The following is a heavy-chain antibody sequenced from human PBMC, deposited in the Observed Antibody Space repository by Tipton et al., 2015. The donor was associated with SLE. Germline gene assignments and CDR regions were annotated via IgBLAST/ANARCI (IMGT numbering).Heavy chain of an antibody. V-gene: IGHV3-30*04. Sequence: SLRLSCAASGFTFSSYAMHWVRQAPGKGLEWVAVISYDGSNKYYADSVKGRFTISRDNSKNTLYLQMNSLRAEDTAVYYCARSLVWSAYYGYTDVWGKGTTVTVPS. CDR3: ARSLVWSAYYGYTDV. CDR2: ISYDGSNK. D-gene: IGHD3-3*01. CDR1: GFTFSSYA. J-gene: IGHJ6*03.